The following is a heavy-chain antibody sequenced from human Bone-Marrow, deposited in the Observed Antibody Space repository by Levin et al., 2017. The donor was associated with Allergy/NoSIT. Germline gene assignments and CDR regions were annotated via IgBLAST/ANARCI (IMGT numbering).Heavy chain of an antibody. CDR3: ARSRYYDSSGYYVGGLYYFDY. J-gene: IGHJ4*02. Sequence: HSGGSLRLSCAASGFTFSSYDMHWVRQATGKGLEWVSAIGTAGDTYYPGSVKGRFTISRENAKNSLYLQMNSLRAGDTAVYYCARSRYYDSSGYYVGGLYYFDYWGQGTLVTVSS. CDR2: IGTAGDT. CDR1: GFTFSSYD. D-gene: IGHD3-22*01. V-gene: IGHV3-13*01.